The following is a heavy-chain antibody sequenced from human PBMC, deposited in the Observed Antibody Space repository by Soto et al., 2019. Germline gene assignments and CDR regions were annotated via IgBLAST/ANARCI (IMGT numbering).Heavy chain of an antibody. D-gene: IGHD6-6*01. J-gene: IGHJ4*02. CDR3: AKSRPAGPAVNFDY. CDR1: GFSFGSCA. Sequence: GGSLRLSCASSGFSFGSCAMTWVRQAPGKGLEWVSTISASGGGTYFADSVKGRFSISRDQSKNTLFLQMNSLRAEDTAIYYCAKSRPAGPAVNFDYWGQGTLVTVSS. V-gene: IGHV3-23*01. CDR2: ISASGGGT.